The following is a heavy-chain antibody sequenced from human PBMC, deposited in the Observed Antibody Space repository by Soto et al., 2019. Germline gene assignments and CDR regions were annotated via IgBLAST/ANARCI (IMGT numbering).Heavy chain of an antibody. Sequence: QLQLQESGPGLVKPSETLSLTCTVSSAPVSSSTYTWGWIRQPPGKGLEWIGSIYYSGSTYYNPSLKDRGTVSVDTSRNRFSLKVTSVTAADTAVYYCARLHGYCISSSCHGHYAMDVWGQGTTVTVSS. CDR1: SAPVSSSTYT. CDR3: ARLHGYCISSSCHGHYAMDV. D-gene: IGHD2-2*01. V-gene: IGHV4-39*01. CDR2: IYYSGST. J-gene: IGHJ6*02.